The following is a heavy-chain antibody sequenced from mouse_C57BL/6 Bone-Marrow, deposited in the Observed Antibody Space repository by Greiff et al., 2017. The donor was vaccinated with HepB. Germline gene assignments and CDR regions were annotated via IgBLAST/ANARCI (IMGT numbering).Heavy chain of an antibody. CDR3: ARRGTGASYYAMDY. CDR1: GYTFTSYW. D-gene: IGHD4-1*01. Sequence: VQLQQPGAELVKPGASVKMSCKASGYTFTSYWITWVKQRPGQGLEWIGDIYPGSGSTNYNEKFKSKATLTVDTSSSTAYMQLSSLTSEDSAVYYCARRGTGASYYAMDYWGQGTSVTVSS. CDR2: IYPGSGST. V-gene: IGHV1-55*01. J-gene: IGHJ4*01.